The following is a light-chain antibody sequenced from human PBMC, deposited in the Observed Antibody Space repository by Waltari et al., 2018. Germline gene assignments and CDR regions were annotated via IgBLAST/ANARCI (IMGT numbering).Light chain of an antibody. CDR1: QRLRSN. CDR3: QQYADWPPT. V-gene: IGKV3-15*01. J-gene: IGKJ1*01. CDR2: GAS. Sequence: EIVMTQSPATLSVSPGERVTLSCRASQRLRSNLVWYQQKPGRAPSLLIYGASTRATGIPARFSGSGSGTEFTLTISSLQSEDFAVYFCQQYADWPPTFGQGTKVEIK.